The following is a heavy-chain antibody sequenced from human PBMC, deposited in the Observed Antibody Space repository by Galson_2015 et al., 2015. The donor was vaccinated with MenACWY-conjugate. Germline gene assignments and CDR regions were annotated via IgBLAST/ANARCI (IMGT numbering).Heavy chain of an antibody. CDR1: GFTFRRFG. V-gene: IGHV3-30*03. CDR2: ISYDGSNE. D-gene: IGHD6-13*01. Sequence: SLRLSCAASGFTFRRFGMHWVRQAPGKGLEWMAVISYDGSNESYADSVKGRFTISRDNSKNTLYLQMNSLRADDTAVYYCARVKWQQLTADSWGQGTLVTVSS. J-gene: IGHJ4*02. CDR3: ARVKWQQLTADS.